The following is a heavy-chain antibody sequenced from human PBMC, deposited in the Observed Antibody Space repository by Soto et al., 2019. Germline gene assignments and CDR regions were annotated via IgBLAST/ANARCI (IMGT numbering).Heavy chain of an antibody. Sequence: EVQLVESGGGLVQPGGSLRLSCAASGFTFSSYWMHWVRQAPGKGLVWVARINSDGSSISYVDSVKGRFTISRDNAKNTLYLQMNSLRDEDTAVYYCAKRTSMSGNYYFDYWGQGILVTVSS. D-gene: IGHD3-10*01. J-gene: IGHJ4*02. CDR1: GFTFSSYW. CDR3: AKRTSMSGNYYFDY. V-gene: IGHV3-74*01. CDR2: INSDGSSI.